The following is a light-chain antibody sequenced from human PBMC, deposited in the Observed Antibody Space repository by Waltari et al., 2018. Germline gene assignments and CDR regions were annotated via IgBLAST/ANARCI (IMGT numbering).Light chain of an antibody. Sequence: QSALTQPASVSGSPGQSITISCPGTATDVGGYNYVSWYQQHPGKAPQLILFDVSSRPSGISNRFSGSKFGNTASLTISGVQPEDEADYYCCSFTSSSTWVFGGGTKLTVL. CDR1: ATDVGGYNY. J-gene: IGLJ3*02. CDR2: DVS. CDR3: CSFTSSSTWV. V-gene: IGLV2-14*03.